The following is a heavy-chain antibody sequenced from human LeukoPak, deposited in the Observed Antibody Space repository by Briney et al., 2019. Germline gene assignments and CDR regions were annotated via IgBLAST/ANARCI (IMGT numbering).Heavy chain of an antibody. D-gene: IGHD1-26*01. Sequence: GESLKISCQGSGYSFASYWIGWVRQMPGKDLEWVGLIYPGDSDTRYSPSFQGQVTFSADKSINTAFLQWSSLKASDTAMFYCARSSGGSYYTFPIWGQGTLVSVS. J-gene: IGHJ4*02. V-gene: IGHV5-51*01. CDR3: ARSSGGSYYTFPI. CDR1: GYSFASYW. CDR2: IYPGDSDT.